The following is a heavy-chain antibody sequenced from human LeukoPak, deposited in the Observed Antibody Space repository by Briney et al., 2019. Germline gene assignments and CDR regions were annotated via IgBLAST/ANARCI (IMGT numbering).Heavy chain of an antibody. V-gene: IGHV3-66*02. D-gene: IGHD2-15*01. J-gene: IGHJ4*02. CDR2: IYSGGST. Sequence: GGSLRLSCAASGFTVSSNYMSWVRQAPGKGLEWVSVIYSGGSTYYADSVKGRFTISRDNSKNTLYLQMNSLRAEDTAVYYCARDLDCSGGSCYSYWGQGTLVTVSP. CDR1: GFTVSSNY. CDR3: ARDLDCSGGSCYSY.